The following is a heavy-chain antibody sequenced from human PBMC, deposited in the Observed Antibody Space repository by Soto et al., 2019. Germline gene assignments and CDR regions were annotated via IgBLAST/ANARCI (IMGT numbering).Heavy chain of an antibody. J-gene: IGHJ4*02. V-gene: IGHV3-23*01. CDR3: ARDRCTNGVCYAPSDY. Sequence: GGSLRLSCAASGFTFSSYAMSWVRQAPGKGLECVSAISGNGGSTYYADSVKGRFTISRDNSKNTLYLQMDSLRAEDMAVYYCARDRCTNGVCYAPSDYWGQGTLVTVSS. D-gene: IGHD2-8*01. CDR2: ISGNGGST. CDR1: GFTFSSYA.